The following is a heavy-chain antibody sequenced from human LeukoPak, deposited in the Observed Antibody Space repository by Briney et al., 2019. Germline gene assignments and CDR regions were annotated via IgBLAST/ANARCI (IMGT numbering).Heavy chain of an antibody. D-gene: IGHD3-22*01. V-gene: IGHV5-51*01. J-gene: IGHJ6*03. CDR1: GYSFTSYW. Sequence: GESLKISCKGSGYSFTSYWIGWVRQMPGKGLEWMGIIYPGDSDTRYSPSFRGQVTISADKSISTAYLQWSSLKASDTAMYYCARITMIVVAQLYYYYYMDVWGKGTTVTISS. CDR3: ARITMIVVAQLYYYYYMDV. CDR2: IYPGDSDT.